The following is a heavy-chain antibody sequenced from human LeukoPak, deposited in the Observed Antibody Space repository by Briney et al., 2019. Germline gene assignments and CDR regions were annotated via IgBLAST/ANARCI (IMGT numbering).Heavy chain of an antibody. CDR2: INWNGGST. V-gene: IGHV3-20*04. J-gene: IGHJ4*02. CDR1: GFTCSSYG. D-gene: IGHD3-22*01. CDR3: ARGSYYDTSGHYAF. Sequence: PGGSLRLSCAASGFTCSSYGMHWVRQAPGKGLEWVSGINWNGGSTGYADSLKGRFTISRDSANNSLYLQMNSLRVEDTALYYCARGSYYDTSGHYAFWGQGTLVTVSS.